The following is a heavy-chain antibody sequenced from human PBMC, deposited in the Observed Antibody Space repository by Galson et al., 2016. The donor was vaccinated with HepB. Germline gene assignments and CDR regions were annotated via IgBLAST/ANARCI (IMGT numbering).Heavy chain of an antibody. J-gene: IGHJ4*02. D-gene: IGHD5-18*01. CDR3: CVDTAMDYVFDY. CDR1: GFTFGTYN. Sequence: LRLSCAASGFTFGTYNMNWVRQAPGKGLEWVSSISRGSGYIYYADSVKGRFTIPRDNVKNSLHLQMNSLRTEDTAVYYCCVDTAMDYVFDYWGQGTLVTVSS. CDR2: ISRGSGYI. V-gene: IGHV3-21*01.